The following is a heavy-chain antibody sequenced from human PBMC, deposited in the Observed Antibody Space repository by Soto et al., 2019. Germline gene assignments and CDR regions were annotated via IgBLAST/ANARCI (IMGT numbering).Heavy chain of an antibody. CDR3: ARKAAAGLGFGY. Sequence: SETLSLTCTVSGGSISSYYWSWIRQPPGKGLEWIGYIYYSGSTNYNPSLKSRVTISVDSSKNQFSLKLSSVTAADTAVYYCARKAAAGLGFGYWGQGTLVTVSS. CDR2: IYYSGST. D-gene: IGHD6-13*01. J-gene: IGHJ4*02. CDR1: GGSISSYY. V-gene: IGHV4-59*01.